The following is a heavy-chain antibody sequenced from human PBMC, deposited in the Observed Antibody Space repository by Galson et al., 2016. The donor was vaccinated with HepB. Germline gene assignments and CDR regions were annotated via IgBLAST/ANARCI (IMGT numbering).Heavy chain of an antibody. V-gene: IGHV3-53*01. CDR3: ARDRSSGSGNFGY. CDR2: IHSGGTT. CDR1: GFTVSSNY. Sequence: SLRLSCAASGFTVSSNYMSWVRQAPGKGLEWVSIIHSGGTTYYADSVKGRFTISKDNSKNTLYLQMNSLRAEDTAVYYCARDRSSGSGNFGYWGQGTLVTVSS. J-gene: IGHJ4*02. D-gene: IGHD3-10*01.